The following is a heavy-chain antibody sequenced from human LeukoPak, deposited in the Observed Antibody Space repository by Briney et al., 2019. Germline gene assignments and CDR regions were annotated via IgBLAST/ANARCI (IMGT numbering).Heavy chain of an antibody. V-gene: IGHV4-34*01. J-gene: IGHJ4*02. D-gene: IGHD4-23*01. Sequence: PSETLSLTCAVYGGSFSGYYWSWIRQPPGKGLEWIGEINHSGSTNYNPSLKSRVTISVDTSKNQFSLKLSSVTAADTAVYYCARGPGVGSLFDTMVVTPFDYWGQGTLVTVSS. CDR3: ARGPGVGSLFDTMVVTPFDY. CDR2: INHSGST. CDR1: GGSFSGYY.